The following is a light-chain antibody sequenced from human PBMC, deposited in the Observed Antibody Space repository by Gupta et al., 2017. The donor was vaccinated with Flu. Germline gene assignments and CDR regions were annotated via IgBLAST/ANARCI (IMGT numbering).Light chain of an antibody. Sequence: DIQMTQSPSSLSASVGDRGTITCQESQAISEYLNWYQQKPGKAHKLRIYEASSLETGVTSRLCGSGSATDFTCSCSSMKADDSDTHDGQPYDSFGHGTKVDIK. CDR1: QAISEY. CDR2: EAS. CDR3: QPYDS. J-gene: IGKJ3*01. V-gene: IGKV1-33*01.